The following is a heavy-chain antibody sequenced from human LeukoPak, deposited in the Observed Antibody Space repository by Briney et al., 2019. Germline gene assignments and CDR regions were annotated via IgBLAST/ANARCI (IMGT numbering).Heavy chain of an antibody. V-gene: IGHV3-23*01. Sequence: GGSLRLSCAASGFSFSGYAMTWVRQSPGKGLEWVSSLSVSGGTTYYTDSVTGRFTVSRDNSRDTLYLQMHSLRVEDTAVYYCARMNGGRLSSYYFDYWGQGILVTVPS. J-gene: IGHJ4*02. D-gene: IGHD4-23*01. CDR2: LSVSGGTT. CDR1: GFSFSGYA. CDR3: ARMNGGRLSSYYFDY.